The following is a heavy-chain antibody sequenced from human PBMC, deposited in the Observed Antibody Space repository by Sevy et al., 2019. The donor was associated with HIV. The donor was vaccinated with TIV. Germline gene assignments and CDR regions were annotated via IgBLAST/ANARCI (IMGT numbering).Heavy chain of an antibody. CDR3: AEEVSERGYCDY. CDR1: GFTFSSYA. J-gene: IGHJ4*02. D-gene: IGHD3-22*01. Sequence: GGSLRLSCVTSGFTFSSYAMSWVRQTPGKGLEWVSAMGGSADYTYYADSVKGRFTISRDNSKNTLYLQMNGLRAEDTAVYYCAEEVSERGYCDYWGQGTLVTVSS. V-gene: IGHV3-23*01. CDR2: MGGSADYT.